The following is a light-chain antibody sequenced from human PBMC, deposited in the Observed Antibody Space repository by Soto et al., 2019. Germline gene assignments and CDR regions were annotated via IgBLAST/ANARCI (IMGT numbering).Light chain of an antibody. CDR3: QQREDWPRA. V-gene: IGKV3-11*01. CDR2: DAS. J-gene: IGKJ4*01. Sequence: EIVLTQSPATLSVSPGERVILSCRASQSVDISLAWYQQKPGQAPRLLIYDASQRATGVPARFSASGSGTDFTLTISSLEPEDFAIYYCQQREDWPRAFGGGTKVDI. CDR1: QSVDIS.